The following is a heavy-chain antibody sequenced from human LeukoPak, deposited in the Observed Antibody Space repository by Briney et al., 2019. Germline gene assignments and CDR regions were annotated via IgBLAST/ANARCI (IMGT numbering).Heavy chain of an antibody. CDR1: GYTLTELS. J-gene: IGHJ4*02. D-gene: IGHD3-16*01. CDR3: ATGQEFGFTMITFGGVMGFDY. Sequence: ASVKVSCKVSGYTLTELSMHWVRQAPGKGLEWMGGFDTEDGETIYAQTFQGRVTMTEDTSTDKAYMELSSLRSEDTAVYYCATGQEFGFTMITFGGVMGFDYWGQGTLVTVFS. V-gene: IGHV1-24*01. CDR2: FDTEDGET.